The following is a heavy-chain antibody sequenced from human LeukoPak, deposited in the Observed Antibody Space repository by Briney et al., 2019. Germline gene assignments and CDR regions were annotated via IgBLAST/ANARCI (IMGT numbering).Heavy chain of an antibody. V-gene: IGHV3-48*03. J-gene: IGHJ4*02. CDR3: ARGGLYGYDVFDY. Sequence: SPTLSSAASGFTFSSHEMNTARQAPGKGLERVSYISGRGRTMSYADSVKGRFTISRDNAKNSLYLQMNSLRVEDTAVYHCARGGLYGYDVFDYWGQGTLVTVSS. CDR2: ISGRGRTM. D-gene: IGHD5-12*01. CDR1: GFTFSSHE.